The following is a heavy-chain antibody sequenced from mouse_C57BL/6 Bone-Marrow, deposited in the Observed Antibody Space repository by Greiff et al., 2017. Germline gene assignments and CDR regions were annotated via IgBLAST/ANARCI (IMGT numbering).Heavy chain of an antibody. V-gene: IGHV1-69*01. CDR3: ARSWGNYVSYWYFDV. CDR1: GYTFTSYW. D-gene: IGHD2-1*01. Sequence: VQLQQPGAELVMPGASVKLSCKASGYTFTSYWMHWVKQRPGQGLEWIGEIDPSDSYTNYNQKFKGKSTLTVDKSSSTAYMQLSSLTSEDSAVYYCARSWGNYVSYWYFDVWGTGTTGTVSS. CDR2: IDPSDSYT. J-gene: IGHJ1*03.